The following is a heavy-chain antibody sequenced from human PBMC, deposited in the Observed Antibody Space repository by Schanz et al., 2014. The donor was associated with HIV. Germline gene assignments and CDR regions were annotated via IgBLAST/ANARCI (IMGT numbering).Heavy chain of an antibody. CDR2: LWHDGSNK. V-gene: IGHV3-33*08. CDR1: GFTFSSYG. Sequence: QVQLVESGGGVVQPGRSLRLSCAVSGFTFSSYGMHWVRQAPGKGLEWVAVLWHDGSNKYYVDSVKDRFTISRDNSKNTLYLQMNGLRAEDTAVYYCARTSRIVIPDRDPRLSYLYGMDVWGQGTTVTVSS. J-gene: IGHJ6*02. D-gene: IGHD1-26*01. CDR3: ARTSRIVIPDRDPRLSYLYGMDV.